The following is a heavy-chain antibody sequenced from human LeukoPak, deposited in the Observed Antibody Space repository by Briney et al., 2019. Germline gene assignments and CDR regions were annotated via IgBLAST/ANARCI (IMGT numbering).Heavy chain of an antibody. J-gene: IGHJ4*02. V-gene: IGHV1-3*01. CDR2: LNAGNENT. CDR1: GYTFGRYG. CDR3: ARDLYGDYFDY. D-gene: IGHD3-16*01. Sequence: GASVKVSCKASGYTFGRYGMHWVRQAPGQSLEWMGWLNAGNENTKYSQKFQGRVSITRDTSASTAYMELSSLTSEDTAVYYCARDLYGDYFDYWGQGTLVTVSS.